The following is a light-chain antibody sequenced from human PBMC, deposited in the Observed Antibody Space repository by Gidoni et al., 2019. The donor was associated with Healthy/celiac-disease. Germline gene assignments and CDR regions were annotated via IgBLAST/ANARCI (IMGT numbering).Light chain of an antibody. CDR2: GAS. CDR1: QSVSSN. J-gene: IGKJ2*01. CDR3: QQYNNWLRVYT. Sequence: EIVMTQSPATLSVSPGERATLSCRASQSVSSNLAWYQQKPGQAPRLLIYGASTRATGIPARFSGSGSGTEFTLTISSLQSEEFAVYYCQQYNNWLRVYTFGQGTKLEIK. V-gene: IGKV3-15*01.